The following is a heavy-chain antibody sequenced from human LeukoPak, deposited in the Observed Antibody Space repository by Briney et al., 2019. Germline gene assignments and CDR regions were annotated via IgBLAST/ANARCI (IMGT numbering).Heavy chain of an antibody. J-gene: IGHJ6*02. D-gene: IGHD4-23*01. CDR2: INPNSGGT. Sequence: GASVKVSCKASGYTFTGYYMHWVRQAPGQGLEWRGWINPNSGGTNYAQKFQGRVTMTRDTSISTAYMELSRLRSDDTAVYYCARAYGGNNYYYYGMDVWGQGTTVTVSS. CDR3: ARAYGGNNYYYYGMDV. V-gene: IGHV1-2*02. CDR1: GYTFTGYY.